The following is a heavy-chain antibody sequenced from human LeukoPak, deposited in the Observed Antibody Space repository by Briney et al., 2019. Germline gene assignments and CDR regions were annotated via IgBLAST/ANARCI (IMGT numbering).Heavy chain of an antibody. CDR3: ARDLGQYYDASDNWFDP. CDR2: ITSDGSRT. CDR1: GFTFSSYW. Sequence: GGSLRLSCAASGFTFSSYWMHWVRQAPGKGLVWVSRITSDGSRTSYADSVKGRFTISRDNAKNTLNLEMNSLRAEDRAVYYCARDLGQYYDASDNWFDPWGQGTLVTVSS. V-gene: IGHV3-74*01. J-gene: IGHJ5*02. D-gene: IGHD3-22*01.